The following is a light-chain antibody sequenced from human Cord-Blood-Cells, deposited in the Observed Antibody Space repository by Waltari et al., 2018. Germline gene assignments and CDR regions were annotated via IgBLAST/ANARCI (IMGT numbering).Light chain of an antibody. CDR2: AAS. CDR1: PNISSY. V-gene: IGKV1-39*01. Sequence: DIQMTQSPSSLSASVGDRVTITCRASPNISSYLNWYQQKPGKAPKLPIYAASSLQSGVPSRFSGSGSGTDFTLTISSLQPEDFATYYCQQSYSTPFTFGPGTKVDIK. J-gene: IGKJ3*01. CDR3: QQSYSTPFT.